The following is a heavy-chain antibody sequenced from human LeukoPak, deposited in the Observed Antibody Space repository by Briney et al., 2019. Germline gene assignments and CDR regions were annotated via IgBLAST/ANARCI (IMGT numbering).Heavy chain of an antibody. J-gene: IGHJ4*02. CDR2: IYYSGST. CDR1: GDSISSGGYS. Sequence: SETLSLTCAVSGDSISSGGYSWSWIRQPPGKGLEWIGYIYYSGSTYYNPSLKSRVTISVDTSKNQFSLKLSSVTAADTAVYYCARAGDYYDSSGYYEGPFDYWGQGTLVTVSS. CDR3: ARAGDYYDSSGYYEGPFDY. D-gene: IGHD3-22*01. V-gene: IGHV4-31*11.